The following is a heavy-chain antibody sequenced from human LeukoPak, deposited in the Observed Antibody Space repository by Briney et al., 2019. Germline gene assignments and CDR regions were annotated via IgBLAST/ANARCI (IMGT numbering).Heavy chain of an antibody. CDR1: GGSFSGYY. J-gene: IGHJ6*04. V-gene: IGHV4-34*01. CDR2: INHSGST. CDR3: ARGGSYYYGSGSYRVQVSYYYGMDV. D-gene: IGHD3-10*01. Sequence: SETLSLTCAVYGGSFSGYYWSWIRQPPGKGLEWVGEINHSGSTNYNPSLKSRVTISVDTSKNQFSLKLSSVTAADTAVYYCARGGSYYYGSGSYRVQVSYYYGMDVWGKGTTVTVSS.